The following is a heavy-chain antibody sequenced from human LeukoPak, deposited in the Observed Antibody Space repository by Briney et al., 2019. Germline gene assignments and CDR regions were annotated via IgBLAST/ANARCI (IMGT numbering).Heavy chain of an antibody. CDR3: ARDKGSSFGVVTNDAFDI. V-gene: IGHV1-18*01. J-gene: IGHJ3*02. CDR2: IRAYNGNT. Sequence: ASVKVSCKSSGYTFTSYGISWVRQAPGQGLEWMGWIRAYNGNTNYAQKLQGRVTMTTDTSTSTAYMELRSLRSDDTAVYYCARDKGSSFGVVTNDAFDIWGQGTMVTVSS. D-gene: IGHD3-3*01. CDR1: GYTFTSYG.